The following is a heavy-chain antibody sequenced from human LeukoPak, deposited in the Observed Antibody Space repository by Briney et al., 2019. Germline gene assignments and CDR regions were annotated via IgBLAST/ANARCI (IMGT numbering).Heavy chain of an antibody. CDR3: AREEMPGKLDY. Sequence: SETLSLTCTVSGGSISSGSYYWSWIRQPAGKGLEWIGRIYTTGSTNYNPSLKSRLTISVDTSKNQFSLKLTSVTAADTAVYYCAREEMPGKLDYWGQGTLVTVSS. CDR1: GGSISSGSYY. J-gene: IGHJ4*02. D-gene: IGHD5-24*01. V-gene: IGHV4-61*02. CDR2: IYTTGST.